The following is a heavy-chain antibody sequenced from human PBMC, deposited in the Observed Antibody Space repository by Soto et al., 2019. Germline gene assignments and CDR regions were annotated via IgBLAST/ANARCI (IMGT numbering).Heavy chain of an antibody. CDR1: GYTFTNND. CDR3: ARMESFGSLNWFDP. D-gene: IGHD5-18*01. CDR2: MNPGSGDT. J-gene: IGHJ5*02. Sequence: ASVKVSCEASGYTFTNNDVSWVRRATGQGLEWMGWMNPGSGDTGYAQKFQGRVTMTRDISIATAYMELNSLTSEDTAIYYCARMESFGSLNWFDPWGQGTLVTVSS. V-gene: IGHV1-8*02.